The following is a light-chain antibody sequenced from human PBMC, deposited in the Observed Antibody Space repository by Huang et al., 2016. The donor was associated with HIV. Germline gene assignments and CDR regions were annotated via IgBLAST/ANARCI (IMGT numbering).Light chain of an antibody. Sequence: DIQMTQSPSSLSASVGDRVTITCRASQTMSSYLNWYQQKPGKAPKLLIYATSSLQSGVPSRFSGSGSGTHFTLTIRSLQLGDFATYYCQQSYSTPFTFGPGTKVDIK. CDR1: QTMSSY. V-gene: IGKV1-39*01. CDR2: ATS. J-gene: IGKJ3*01. CDR3: QQSYSTPFT.